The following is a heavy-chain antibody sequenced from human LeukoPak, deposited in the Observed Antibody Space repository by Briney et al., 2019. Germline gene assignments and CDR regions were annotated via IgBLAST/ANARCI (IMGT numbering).Heavy chain of an antibody. CDR1: GGSISSYY. Sequence: PSETPSLTCTVSGGSISSYYWSWIRQPPGKGLEWIGYIYYSGSTNYNPSLKSRVTISVDTSKNQFSLKLSSVTAADTAVYYCARDCSSTSCYGGGFDYWGQGTLVTVSS. D-gene: IGHD2-2*01. CDR3: ARDCSSTSCYGGGFDY. V-gene: IGHV4-59*01. CDR2: IYYSGST. J-gene: IGHJ4*02.